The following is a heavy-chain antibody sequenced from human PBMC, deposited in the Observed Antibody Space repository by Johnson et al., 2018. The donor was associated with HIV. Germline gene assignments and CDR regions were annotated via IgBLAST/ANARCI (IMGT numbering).Heavy chain of an antibody. CDR1: DFTVGSIY. CDR3: ARVPVVIGGVRKAFDI. J-gene: IGHJ3*02. D-gene: IGHD3-16*01. Sequence: VQLVESGGGLVQPGGSLRLSCAASDFTVGSIYMSWVRQAPGKGLEWVSLIYSGGSSYYADSVKGRFTISRDNSKNTLYLQMNSLRAEDTAVYYCARVPVVIGGVRKAFDIWGQGTMVTVSS. CDR2: IYSGGSS. V-gene: IGHV3-66*01.